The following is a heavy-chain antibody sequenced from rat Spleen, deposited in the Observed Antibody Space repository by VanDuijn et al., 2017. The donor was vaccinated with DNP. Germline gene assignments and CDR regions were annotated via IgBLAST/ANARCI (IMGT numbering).Heavy chain of an antibody. V-gene: IGHV5-31*01. CDR2: ITSSGGST. Sequence: EVQLVESGGDLVQPGMSLKLSCIVSGFTFNKYWMTWIRQVPGKGLEWVASITSSGGSTYYPDSVKGRFTISRHNAQNTLYLQMDSLRSEDTATYFCATHDWQGWGQGVMVTVSS. CDR1: GFTFNKYW. D-gene: IGHD1-7*01. J-gene: IGHJ2*01. CDR3: ATHDWQG.